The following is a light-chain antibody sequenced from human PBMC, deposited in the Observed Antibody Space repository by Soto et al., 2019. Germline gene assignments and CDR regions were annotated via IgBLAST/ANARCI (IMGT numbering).Light chain of an antibody. J-gene: IGKJ4*01. Sequence: DIVMTQSPDSLAVSLGERATINCKSSQSVIHTSNNKSYLAWYQHKPGQTPRLLIYDTSTRATGVPTRFSGSRSGAEFTLTINSLQSEDFAVYYCQPYNNWPLTFGGGTKVEIK. CDR2: DTS. V-gene: IGKV4-1*01. CDR1: QSVIHTSNNKSY. CDR3: QPYNNWPLT.